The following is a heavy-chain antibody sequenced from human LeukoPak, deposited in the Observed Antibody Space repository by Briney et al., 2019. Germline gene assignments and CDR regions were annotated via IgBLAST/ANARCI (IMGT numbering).Heavy chain of an antibody. CDR2: ITDSGSGT. V-gene: IGHV3-23*01. J-gene: IGHJ2*01. Sequence: GGSLRLSCAASGVTFSSHGMSWVRQAPGKGLEWVSSITDSGSGTCYADSVKGRFTMSRDNSKNTLYLQMNSLSAEDTAVYYCAKNLLGSETFSWYFDLWGRGTLVTVSS. CDR3: AKNLLGSETFSWYFDL. CDR1: GVTFSSHG. D-gene: IGHD1-26*01.